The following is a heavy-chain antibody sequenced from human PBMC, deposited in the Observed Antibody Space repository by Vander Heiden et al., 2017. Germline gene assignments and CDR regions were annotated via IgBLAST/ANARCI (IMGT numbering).Heavy chain of an antibody. V-gene: IGHV3-7*01. D-gene: IGHD4-17*01. J-gene: IGHJ5*02. Sequence: EVQVVESGGGWVQPGGSLRLSWVGSGFTFRDHWMGWVRQAPGKGLEWVADIKRDGSEENYVDSVKGRFIISRDNAKNSLSLQMNSLRAEDTAVYYCARGPNYGDRTDYFDPWGQGTLVTVSS. CDR2: IKRDGSEE. CDR1: GFTFRDHW. CDR3: ARGPNYGDRTDYFDP.